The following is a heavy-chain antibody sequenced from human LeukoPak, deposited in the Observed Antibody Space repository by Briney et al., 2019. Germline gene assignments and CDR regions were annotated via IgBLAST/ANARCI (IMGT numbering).Heavy chain of an antibody. V-gene: IGHV3-23*01. CDR1: GFTFSSSA. D-gene: IGHD2-15*01. J-gene: IGHJ4*02. CDR2: ISNNGGYT. CDR3: AKQLGYCSDGSCYFPY. Sequence: GGSLTLSCAASGFTFSSSAMSWVRQAPGKGLEWVSAISNNGGYTYYADSVQGRFTISRDNSKSTLCLQMNSLRAEDTAVYYCAKQLGYCSDGSCYFPYWGQGTLVTVSS.